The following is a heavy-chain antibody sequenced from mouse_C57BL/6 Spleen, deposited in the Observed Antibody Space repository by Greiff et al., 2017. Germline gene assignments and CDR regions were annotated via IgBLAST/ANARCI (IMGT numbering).Heavy chain of an antibody. V-gene: IGHV1-81*01. Sequence: QVQLKESGAELARPGASVKLSCKASGYTFTSYGISWVKQRTGQGLEWIGEIYPRSGNTYYNEKFKGKATLTADKSSSTAYMELRSLTSEDSAVYFCARRTEHDYGMDYWGQGTSVTVSS. J-gene: IGHJ4*01. D-gene: IGHD4-1*01. CDR2: IYPRSGNT. CDR3: ARRTEHDYGMDY. CDR1: GYTFTSYG.